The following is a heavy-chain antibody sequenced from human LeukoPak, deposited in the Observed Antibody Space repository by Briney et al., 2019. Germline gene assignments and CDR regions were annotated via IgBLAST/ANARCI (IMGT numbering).Heavy chain of an antibody. V-gene: IGHV4-4*02. D-gene: IGHD3-9*01. J-gene: IGHJ4*02. CDR2: IYHSGST. CDR3: ARHLRLVTAFDY. Sequence: SETLSLTCAVSGGSISSSNWWSWVRQPPGKGLEWIGEIYHSGSTNYNPSLKSRVTISVDKSKNQFSLKPSSVTAADTAVYYCARHLRLVTAFDYWGQGTLVTVSS. CDR1: GGSISSSNW.